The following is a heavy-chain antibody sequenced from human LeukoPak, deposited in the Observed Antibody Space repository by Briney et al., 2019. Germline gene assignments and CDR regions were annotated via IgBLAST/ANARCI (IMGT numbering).Heavy chain of an antibody. V-gene: IGHV4-59*11. Sequence: PSETLSLTCTVSGGSISSHYWSWIRQPPGKGLEWIGYIYYSGSTNYNPSLKSRVTISVDTSKNQFSLKLSSVTAADTAVYYCARDRIGWELPLRSRPVFFYMDVWGKGTTVTVSS. D-gene: IGHD1-26*01. J-gene: IGHJ6*03. CDR1: GGSISSHY. CDR3: ARDRIGWELPLRSRPVFFYMDV. CDR2: IYYSGST.